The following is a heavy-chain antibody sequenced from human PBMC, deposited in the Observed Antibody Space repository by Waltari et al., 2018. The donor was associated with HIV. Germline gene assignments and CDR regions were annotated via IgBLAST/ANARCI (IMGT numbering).Heavy chain of an antibody. CDR1: GYTFIGYY. CDR3: ARTYYYDSSGYYAP. Sequence: QVQLVQSGAEVKKPGASVKVSCKASGYTFIGYYLYWVRQAPGRGLEWMGWIDPNSGDTNYAQKFQGRVTMTRDTSISTAYMELSRLRPDDTAVYYCARTYYYDSSGYYAPWGQGTLVTVSS. D-gene: IGHD3-22*01. J-gene: IGHJ5*02. CDR2: IDPNSGDT. V-gene: IGHV1-2*02.